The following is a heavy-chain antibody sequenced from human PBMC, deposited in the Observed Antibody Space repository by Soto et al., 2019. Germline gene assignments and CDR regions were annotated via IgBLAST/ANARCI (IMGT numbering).Heavy chain of an antibody. CDR2: IDTDGSST. CDR3: GRDEYGVGMDY. J-gene: IGHJ4*02. Sequence: EVQLVESGGGLVQPGESLRLSCAASGFTFSSYCMHWVRQAPGKGLVWVAHIDTDGSSTSYADSVKGRFTISRDNAKNTLYLQMNSGRAEDTALYYCGRDEYGVGMDYWGLGTLVTVSS. CDR1: GFTFSSYC. V-gene: IGHV3-74*01. D-gene: IGHD2-8*01.